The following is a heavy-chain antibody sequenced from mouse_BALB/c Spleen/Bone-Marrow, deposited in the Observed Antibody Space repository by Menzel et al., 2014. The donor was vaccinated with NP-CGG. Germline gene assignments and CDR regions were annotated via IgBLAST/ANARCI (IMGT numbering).Heavy chain of an antibody. J-gene: IGHJ4*01. CDR1: GFTFNTYA. CDR2: IRSKSNNYAT. D-gene: IGHD1-2*01. CDR3: VRQFITTANYAMDY. V-gene: IGHV10-1*02. Sequence: EVMLVESGGGLVQPKGTLKLSCAASGFTFNTYAMNWVRQAPGKGLEWVARIRSKSNNYATYYADSVKDRLTISRDDSQSMVYLQMNNLKTEDTAMYYCVRQFITTANYAMDYWCQGTSVTVSS.